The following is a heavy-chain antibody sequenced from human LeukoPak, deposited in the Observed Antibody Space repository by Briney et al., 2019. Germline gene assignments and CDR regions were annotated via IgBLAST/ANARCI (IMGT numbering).Heavy chain of an antibody. J-gene: IGHJ4*02. Sequence: GGSLRLSCAASGFTFSSYWMTWVRQAPGKGLEWVANIKQDGSEKYYVDSVKGRFTISRDNAKNSLYLQMNSLRGEDTAVYFCARGWTKFDYWGQGTLVTVSS. D-gene: IGHD3/OR15-3a*01. V-gene: IGHV3-7*01. CDR2: IKQDGSEK. CDR1: GFTFSSYW. CDR3: ARGWTKFDY.